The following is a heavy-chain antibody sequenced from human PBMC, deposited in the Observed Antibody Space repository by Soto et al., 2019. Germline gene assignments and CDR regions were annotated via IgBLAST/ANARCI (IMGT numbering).Heavy chain of an antibody. CDR2: ISLNSGTI. CDR3: AKTTGGTANGMGV. V-gene: IGHV3-9*01. CDR1: GFSFDDYA. D-gene: IGHD2-21*02. J-gene: IGHJ6*02. Sequence: EVQVVESGGGWVQPGRSLRLSCAASGFSFDDYAMHWVRQAPWKGLEWVSGISLNSGTIGYADSVKGRFTRSRDNPKNSLYLPMNSLRAEDTALYYCAKTTGGTANGMGVWGQGTTVTVSS.